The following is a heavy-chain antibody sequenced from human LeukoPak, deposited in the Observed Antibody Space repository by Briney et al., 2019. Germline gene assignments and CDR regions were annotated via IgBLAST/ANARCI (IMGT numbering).Heavy chain of an antibody. CDR3: ARRITIFGVVIMLGY. CDR1: GYTFTSYD. Sequence: ASVKVSCKASGYTFTSYDINWVRQATGQGLEWMGWMNPNSGNTGYAQKFQGRVTMTRNTSISIAYMELSSLRSEDTAVYYCARRITIFGVVIMLGYWGQGTLVTVSS. V-gene: IGHV1-8*01. J-gene: IGHJ4*02. D-gene: IGHD3-3*01. CDR2: MNPNSGNT.